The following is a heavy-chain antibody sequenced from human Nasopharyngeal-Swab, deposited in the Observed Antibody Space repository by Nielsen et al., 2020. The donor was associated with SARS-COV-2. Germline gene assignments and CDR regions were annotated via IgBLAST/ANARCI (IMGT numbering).Heavy chain of an antibody. Sequence: ASVNVSCKASGYTLTSYYMHWVRHAPRQGLEWMGIINPSGGSTSHAQKFQGRVTMTRDTSTSTVYMELSSLRSEDTAVYYCARALGDYYDSSVATGPDAFDIWGQGTMVTVSS. J-gene: IGHJ3*02. D-gene: IGHD3-22*01. CDR2: INPSGGST. CDR1: GYTLTSYY. V-gene: IGHV1-46*01. CDR3: ARALGDYYDSSVATGPDAFDI.